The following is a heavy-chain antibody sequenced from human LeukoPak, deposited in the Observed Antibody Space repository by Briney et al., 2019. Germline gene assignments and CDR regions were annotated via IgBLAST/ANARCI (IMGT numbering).Heavy chain of an antibody. CDR1: GGSFSGYY. CDR2: INHSGST. D-gene: IGHD4-17*01. V-gene: IGHV4-34*01. CDR3: ARGGPDGDYAY. Sequence: SETLSLTCAVYGGSFSGYYWSWIRQPPGKGLEWIGEINHSGSTNYNPSLKSRVTISVDTSKNQFSLKLSSVTAADTAVYYCARGGPDGDYAYWGQGALVTVSS. J-gene: IGHJ4*02.